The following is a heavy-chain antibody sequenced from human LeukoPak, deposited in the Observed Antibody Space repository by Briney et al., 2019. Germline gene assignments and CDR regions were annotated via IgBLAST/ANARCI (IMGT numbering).Heavy chain of an antibody. J-gene: IGHJ4*02. V-gene: IGHV4-39*02. CDR3: ARDSSGYYLEYYFDY. CDR1: GDSVSRSDSY. CDR2: IYHSGRT. D-gene: IGHD3-22*01. Sequence: SETLSLTCSVSGDSVSRSDSYWDWIRQPPGKGLEWIGTIYHSGRTYYSPSLKSRVAMSVDPSNSQFSLNLRSVTAADTAVYYCARDSSGYYLEYYFDYWGQGTLVTVSS.